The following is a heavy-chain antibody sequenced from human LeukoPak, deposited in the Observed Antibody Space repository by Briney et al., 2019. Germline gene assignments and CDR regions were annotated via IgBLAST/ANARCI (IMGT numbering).Heavy chain of an antibody. CDR2: ISGSGGST. CDR1: GFTFSSYA. J-gene: IGHJ4*02. CDR3: AEDLGYGSGWFDY. D-gene: IGHD6-19*01. Sequence: GGSLRLSCAASGFTFSSYAMSWVRQAPGKGLEWVSAISGSGGSTYYADSVKGGFTISRDNSKNTLYLQMNSLRAEDTAVYYCAEDLGYGSGWFDYWGQGTLVTVSS. V-gene: IGHV3-23*01.